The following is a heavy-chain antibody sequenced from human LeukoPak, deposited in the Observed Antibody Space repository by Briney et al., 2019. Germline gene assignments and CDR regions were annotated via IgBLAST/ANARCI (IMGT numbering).Heavy chain of an antibody. CDR1: GFTFSSNA. V-gene: IGHV3-30*04. J-gene: IGHJ4*02. Sequence: GGSLRLSCAASGFTFSSNAMHWVRQAPGKGLEWVAVISYDGSNKYYADSVKGRFTISRDNSKNTLYLQMNSLRAEDTAVYYCARDRVSVGTVTTPGYWGQGTLVTVSS. D-gene: IGHD4-17*01. CDR2: ISYDGSNK. CDR3: ARDRVSVGTVTTPGY.